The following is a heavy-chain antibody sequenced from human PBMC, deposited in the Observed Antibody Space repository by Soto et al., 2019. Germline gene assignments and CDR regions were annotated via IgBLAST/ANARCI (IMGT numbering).Heavy chain of an antibody. CDR1: GFTVSSNY. Sequence: PGGSLRLSCAASGFTVSSNYMSWVRQAPGKGLEWVSVIYSDGSTYYADSVKGRFTISRDNSKNTLYLQMNSLRAEDTAVYYCARGRYDFWSGYYLYYFDYWGQGTLVTVSS. V-gene: IGHV3-53*01. CDR2: IYSDGST. J-gene: IGHJ4*02. CDR3: ARGRYDFWSGYYLYYFDY. D-gene: IGHD3-3*01.